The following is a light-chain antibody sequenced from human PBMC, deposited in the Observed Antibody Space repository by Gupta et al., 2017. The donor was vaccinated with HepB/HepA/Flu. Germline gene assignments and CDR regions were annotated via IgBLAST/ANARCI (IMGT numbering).Light chain of an antibody. CDR2: KAS. Sequence: DTQMTQSPSTLSASIGDRVTITCRASQSIKSWLAWYQQKPGKAPKFLINKASTLESGVPARFSGSRSGTEFTLTISSLQPEDVATYYCQQDDKYPRTFGRGTKVEIK. CDR1: QSIKSW. J-gene: IGKJ1*01. V-gene: IGKV1-5*03. CDR3: QQDDKYPRT.